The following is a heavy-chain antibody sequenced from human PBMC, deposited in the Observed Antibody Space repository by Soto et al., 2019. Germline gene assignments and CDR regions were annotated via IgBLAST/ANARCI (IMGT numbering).Heavy chain of an antibody. CDR2: INPNSGGT. Sequence: GASVKVSCKASGYTFTGYYMHWVRQAPGQGLEWMGWINPNSGGTNYAQKFQGWVTMTRDTSISTAYMELSRLRSDDTAVYYCARDLLSSGWSTNYYYYGMDVWGQGTTVTVSS. D-gene: IGHD6-19*01. V-gene: IGHV1-2*04. J-gene: IGHJ6*02. CDR3: ARDLLSSGWSTNYYYYGMDV. CDR1: GYTFTGYY.